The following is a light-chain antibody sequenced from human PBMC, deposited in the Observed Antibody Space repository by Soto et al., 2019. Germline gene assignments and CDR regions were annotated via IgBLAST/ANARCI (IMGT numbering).Light chain of an antibody. CDR3: CSYAGSSTFV. V-gene: IGLV2-23*01. J-gene: IGLJ1*01. CDR1: SSDVGTYNL. Sequence: QSVLTQPASVSWSPGQSIAISCTGTSSDVGTYNLVSWYQKHPGKAPKLMIYEATKRPSGISDRFSGSKSGNTASLTISGLQAEDEADYFCCSYAGSSTFVFGTGTKVTVL. CDR2: EAT.